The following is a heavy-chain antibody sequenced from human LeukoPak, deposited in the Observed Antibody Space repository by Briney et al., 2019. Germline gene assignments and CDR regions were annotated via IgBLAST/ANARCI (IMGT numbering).Heavy chain of an antibody. CDR2: IIPIFGTA. CDR3: ASRGGYDSGYYYYYMDV. CDR1: GGTFSSYA. J-gene: IGHJ6*03. Sequence: SVKLSCKASGGTFSSYAISWARRAPGPGLEWRGGIIPIFGTANYAQKFQGRVTITTDESTSTAYMELSSLRSEDTAVYYCASRGGYDSGYYYYYMDVWGKGTTVTVSS. D-gene: IGHD5-12*01. V-gene: IGHV1-69*05.